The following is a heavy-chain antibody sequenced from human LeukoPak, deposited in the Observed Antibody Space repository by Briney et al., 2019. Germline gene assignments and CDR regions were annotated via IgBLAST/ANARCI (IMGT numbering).Heavy chain of an antibody. CDR3: ARDAPAYYYYYMDV. CDR2: IYSGGNT. CDR1: GFTVRSNY. V-gene: IGHV3-53*05. J-gene: IGHJ6*03. Sequence: GGSLRLSCAASGFTVRSNYMSWVRQAPGKGLEWVSVIYSGGNTYYADSVKGRFTISRDNSKNTLYLQMNSLRAEDTAVYYCARDAPAYYYYYMDVWGKGTTVTVSS. D-gene: IGHD2-2*01.